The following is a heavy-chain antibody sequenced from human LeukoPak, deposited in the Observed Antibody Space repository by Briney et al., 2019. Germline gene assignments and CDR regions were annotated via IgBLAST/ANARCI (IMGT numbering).Heavy chain of an antibody. V-gene: IGHV3-48*02. CDR1: GFTLSSYS. CDR2: ISDAGSTI. Sequence: GGSLRLSCVASGFTLSSYSMNWVRQAPGKGLEWVSYISDAGSTIAYADSVKGRFTMSRDEAKNSLHLQMNSLRDEDTAVYYCTRRFDSWGQGVLVTVSS. CDR3: TRRFDS. J-gene: IGHJ4*02.